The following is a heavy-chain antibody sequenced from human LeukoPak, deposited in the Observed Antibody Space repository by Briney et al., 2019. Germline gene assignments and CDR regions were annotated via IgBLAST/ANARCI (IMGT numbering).Heavy chain of an antibody. CDR3: ARGDTTGCLDY. Sequence: KPSETLSLTCTVSGYSISSGYYWGWIRQPPGKGLEWIGSIYYSGSTYYNPSLKSRVTISVDTSKNQFSLKLSSVTAADTAVYYCARGDTTGCLDYWGQGTLVTVSS. V-gene: IGHV4-38-2*02. D-gene: IGHD6-19*01. CDR1: GYSISSGYY. J-gene: IGHJ4*02. CDR2: IYYSGST.